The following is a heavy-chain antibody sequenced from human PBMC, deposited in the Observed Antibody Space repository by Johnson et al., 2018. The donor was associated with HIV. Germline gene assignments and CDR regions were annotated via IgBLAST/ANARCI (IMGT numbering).Heavy chain of an antibody. V-gene: IGHV3-30-3*01. CDR1: GFTFSSYA. CDR3: ARDGVAGTSGDI. D-gene: IGHD6-19*01. CDR2: ISYDGSNK. J-gene: IGHJ3*02. Sequence: VQLVESGGGVVQPGRSLRLSCAASGFTFSSYAMHWVRQAPGKGLEWVAVISYDGSNKYYADSVKGRFTISRDNSKNTLYLQMNSLIAEDTAVYYCARDGVAGTSGDIWGQGTMVTVSS.